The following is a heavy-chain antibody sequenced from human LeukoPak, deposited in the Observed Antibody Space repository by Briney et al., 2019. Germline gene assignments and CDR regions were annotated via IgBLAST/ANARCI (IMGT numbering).Heavy chain of an antibody. CDR3: ARHMVRGVTDY. D-gene: IGHD3-10*01. CDR1: GGSFSGYY. Sequence: PSETLSLTCAVYGGSFSGYYWSWIRQPPGKGLEWIGEINHSGSTNYNPSLKSRVTISVDTSKNRFSLKLSSVTAADTAVYYCARHMVRGVTDYWGQGTLVTVSS. V-gene: IGHV4-34*01. J-gene: IGHJ4*02. CDR2: INHSGST.